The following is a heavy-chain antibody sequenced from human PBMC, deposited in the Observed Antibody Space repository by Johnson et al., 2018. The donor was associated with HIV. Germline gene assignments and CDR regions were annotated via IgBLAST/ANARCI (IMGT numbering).Heavy chain of an antibody. J-gene: IGHJ3*02. V-gene: IGHV3-20*04. Sequence: VQLLESGGGVVRPGGSLRLSCVTSGFTFDFHDMSWVRQVPGEGLEWVSGINWNGGSTTYVDSVKGRFTISRDNSKNTLYLQMNSLSAEDTAVYYCARGGGGGGDCYSGYDAFDIWGQGTKVTV. CDR1: GFTFDFHD. D-gene: IGHD2-21*01. CDR3: ARGGGGGGDCYSGYDAFDI. CDR2: INWNGGST.